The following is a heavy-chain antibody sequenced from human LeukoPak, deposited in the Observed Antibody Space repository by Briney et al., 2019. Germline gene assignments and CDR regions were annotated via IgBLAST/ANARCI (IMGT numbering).Heavy chain of an antibody. CDR2: ISSSGSTI. D-gene: IGHD3-10*01. CDR1: GFTFSDYY. V-gene: IGHV3-11*04. Sequence: GGSLRLSCAASGFTFSDYYMSWIRQAPGKGREWVSYISSSGSTIYYADSVKGRFTISRDNAKNSLYLQMSSLTAEDTAMYYCARDRWFGESLPAHFDYWGQGTLVTVSS. J-gene: IGHJ4*02. CDR3: ARDRWFGESLPAHFDY.